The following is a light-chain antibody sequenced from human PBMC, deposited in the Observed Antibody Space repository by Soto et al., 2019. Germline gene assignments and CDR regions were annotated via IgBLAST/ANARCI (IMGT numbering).Light chain of an antibody. CDR1: QSVSGY. Sequence: EIVLTQSPATLSLSPGERATLSCRANQSVSGYLAWYQQKPGQAPRLLIHDVFDRADGIPARFSGSGSGTDFTLTISSLQTEDSAVYHCQQRSTWPLTFGGGTRVEIK. CDR3: QQRSTWPLT. V-gene: IGKV3-11*01. CDR2: DVF. J-gene: IGKJ4*01.